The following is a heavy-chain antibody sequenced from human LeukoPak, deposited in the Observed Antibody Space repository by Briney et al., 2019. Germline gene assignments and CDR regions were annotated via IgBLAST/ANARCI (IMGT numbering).Heavy chain of an antibody. D-gene: IGHD6-19*01. CDR2: IYYSGST. Sequence: SETLSLTCTVSGGSISSYYWSWIRQPPGKGLEWIGYIYYSGSTNYNPSLKSRVTISVDTSKNQFSLKLSSVTAADTAVYYCARVRGSSGPAGLDYWGQGTLVTVSS. J-gene: IGHJ4*02. CDR3: ARVRGSSGPAGLDY. CDR1: GGSISSYY. V-gene: IGHV4-59*01.